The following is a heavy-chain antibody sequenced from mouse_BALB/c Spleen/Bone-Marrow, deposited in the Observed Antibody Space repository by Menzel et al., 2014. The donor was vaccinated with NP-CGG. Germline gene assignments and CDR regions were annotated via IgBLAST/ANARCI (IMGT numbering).Heavy chain of an antibody. V-gene: IGHV2-6*02. CDR2: IWSDGST. CDR1: GFSLTSYG. Sequence: VQLQQSGPGLVAPSQSLSITCTVSGFSLTSYGVHWVRQPPGKGLEWLVVIWSDGSTTYNSALKFGLSISKDNSNIQFFLKMNSLQTDDTAMYYCSRNSPGRYGEFAYWGQGTLVTVSS. D-gene: IGHD2-13*01. CDR3: SRNSPGRYGEFAY. J-gene: IGHJ3*01.